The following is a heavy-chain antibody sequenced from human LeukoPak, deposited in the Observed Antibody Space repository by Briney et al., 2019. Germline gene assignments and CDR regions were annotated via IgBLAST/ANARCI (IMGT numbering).Heavy chain of an antibody. V-gene: IGHV3-23*01. CDR3: AKYRASNANFDY. CDR1: GGSISSSSYY. Sequence: ETLSLTCTVSGGSISSSSYYWGWIRQPPGKGLEWVSVISGSGGSTYYADSVKGRFTISRDNSKNTLYLQVNSLRAEDTAVYYCAKYRASNANFDYWGQGTLVTVSS. CDR2: ISGSGGST. D-gene: IGHD1-26*01. J-gene: IGHJ4*02.